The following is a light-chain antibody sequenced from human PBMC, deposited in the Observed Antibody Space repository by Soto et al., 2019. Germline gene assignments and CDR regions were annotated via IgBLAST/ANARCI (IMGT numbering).Light chain of an antibody. V-gene: IGKV1-5*03. CDR1: QSISSW. Sequence: DIQMTQSPSTLSASVGDRVTITCRASQSISSWLAWYQQKQGTAPKLLIYKASTLQSGVPSRFSGSGSGTEFTLTISSLQPDDSATYYCQQYNDNWTLGQGTKVEIK. CDR3: QQYNDNWT. CDR2: KAS. J-gene: IGKJ1*01.